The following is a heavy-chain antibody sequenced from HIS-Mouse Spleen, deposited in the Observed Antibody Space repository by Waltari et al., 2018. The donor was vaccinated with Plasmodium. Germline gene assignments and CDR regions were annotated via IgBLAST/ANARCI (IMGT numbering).Heavy chain of an antibody. V-gene: IGHV1-2*02. J-gene: IGHJ1*01. CDR1: GYTFTGYY. Sequence: QVQLVQSGAEVKKPGASVKVSCKASGYTFTGYYMHWVRQAPGQGLEWRGWINPNRGGTNDAQKCQGRVTMTRDTYISTAYRGMGRLRSDDTAVYYCARVLGYKAAAGTFVEYFQHWGQGTLVTVSS. D-gene: IGHD6-13*01. CDR3: ARVLGYKAAAGTFVEYFQH. CDR2: INPNRGGT.